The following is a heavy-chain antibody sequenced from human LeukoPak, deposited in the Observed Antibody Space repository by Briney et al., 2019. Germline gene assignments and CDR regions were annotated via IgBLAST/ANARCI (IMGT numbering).Heavy chain of an antibody. Sequence: GGSLRLSCAASGLTFSSYAMNWVRPAPGKGLEWASVISGSGGNTYYADSVKGRFTISRDNSKNTLYLQMNSLRVDDTAVYSCAKGSHGYSSSSADYWGQGTLVTVPS. CDR2: ISGSGGNT. CDR3: AKGSHGYSSSSADY. D-gene: IGHD6-6*01. CDR1: GLTFSSYA. V-gene: IGHV3-23*01. J-gene: IGHJ4*02.